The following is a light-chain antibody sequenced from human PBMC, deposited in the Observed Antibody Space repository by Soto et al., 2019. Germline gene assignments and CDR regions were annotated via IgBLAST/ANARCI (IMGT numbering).Light chain of an antibody. CDR3: QQFYSSPYT. CDR2: WAS. V-gene: IGKV4-1*01. J-gene: IGKJ2*01. CDR1: QSVFYSSNNKNY. Sequence: DIVMTQSPDSLAVSLGERAAINCKSSQSVFYSSNNKNYLAWYQQKPGHAPELLISWASTRESGVPARFSGSGSATDFTLTISSLQAEGVAVYYCQQFYSSPYTFGQGTRLEIK.